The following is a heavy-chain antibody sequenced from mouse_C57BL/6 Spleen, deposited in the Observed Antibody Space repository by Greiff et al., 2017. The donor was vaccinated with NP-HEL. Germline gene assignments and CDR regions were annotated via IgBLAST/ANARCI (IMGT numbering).Heavy chain of an antibody. CDR1: GYTFTSYW. J-gene: IGHJ2*01. D-gene: IGHD3-2*02. CDR3: ARRDSSGYRDYFDY. V-gene: IGHV1-50*01. Sequence: VQLQQPGAELVKPGASVKLSCKASGYTFTSYWMQWVKQRPGQGLEWLGEIDPSDSYTNYNQKFKGKATLTVDTSSSTAYMQLSSLTSEDSAVYYCARRDSSGYRDYFDYWGQGTTLTVSS. CDR2: IDPSDSYT.